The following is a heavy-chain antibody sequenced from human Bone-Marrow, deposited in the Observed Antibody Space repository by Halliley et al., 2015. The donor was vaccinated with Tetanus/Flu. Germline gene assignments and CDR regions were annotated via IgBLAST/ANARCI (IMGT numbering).Heavy chain of an antibody. CDR1: GDSISSAVYF. D-gene: IGHD6-19*01. J-gene: IGHJ5*02. V-gene: IGHV4-31*02. Sequence: LRLSCTVSGDSISSAVYFWTWIRQHPGRGLEWIGSIHYSGTTDYNASLKSRVTILVETSKNLFSLNLTSVTAADTAVYYCARSLTEGGRYSSSNWFDPWGQGTLVTVSS. CDR2: IHYSGTT. CDR3: ARSLTEGGRYSSSNWFDP.